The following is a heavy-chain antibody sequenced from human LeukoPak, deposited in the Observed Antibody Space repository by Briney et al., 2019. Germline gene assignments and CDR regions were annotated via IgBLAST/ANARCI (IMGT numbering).Heavy chain of an antibody. J-gene: IGHJ3*02. CDR1: GFSFSVYW. CDR3: ARGMSYDSSVTNAFDI. V-gene: IGHV3-74*01. CDR2: IKTDGCIT. D-gene: IGHD3-22*01. Sequence: GGSLRLSCAASGFSFSVYWMHWVRQAPGKGPVWVSRIKTDGCITDYADSVKGRFTISRDNAKNSLYLQMNSLRAEDTALYYCARGMSYDSSVTNAFDIWGQGTMVTVSS.